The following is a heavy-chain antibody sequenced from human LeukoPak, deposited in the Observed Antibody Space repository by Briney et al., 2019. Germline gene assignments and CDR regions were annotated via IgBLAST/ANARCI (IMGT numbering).Heavy chain of an antibody. CDR2: INHSGST. J-gene: IGHJ6*03. V-gene: IGHV4-34*01. CDR3: ARGRIPAAPYYNYYMDV. D-gene: IGHD2-2*01. CDR1: GGSFSGYY. Sequence: SETLSLTCAVYGGSFSGYYWSWIRQPPGKGLEWIGEINHSGSTNYNPSLKSRVTISVDTSKNQFSLKLSSVTAADTAVHYCARGRIPAAPYYNYYMDVWGKGTTVTVSS.